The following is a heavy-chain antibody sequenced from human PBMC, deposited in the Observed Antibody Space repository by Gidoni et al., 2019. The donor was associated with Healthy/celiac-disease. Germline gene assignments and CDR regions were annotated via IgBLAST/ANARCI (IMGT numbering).Heavy chain of an antibody. J-gene: IGHJ4*02. V-gene: IGHV3-21*01. Sequence: EVQLVESGGGLVKPGGSLRLSCAASGFTFSSYSMNWVRQAPGKGLEWVSSISSSSSYIYYADSVKGRFTISRDNAKNSLYLQMNSLRAEDTAVYYCARDREMATIHFDYWGQGTLVTVSS. CDR2: ISSSSSYI. CDR1: GFTFSSYS. D-gene: IGHD5-12*01. CDR3: ARDREMATIHFDY.